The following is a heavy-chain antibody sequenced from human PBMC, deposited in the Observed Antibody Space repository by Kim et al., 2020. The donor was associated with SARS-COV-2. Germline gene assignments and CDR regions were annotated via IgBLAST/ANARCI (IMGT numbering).Heavy chain of an antibody. CDR2: IYYTGST. CDR3: ARGNVYYSSGSYLYYFDY. D-gene: IGHD3-10*01. J-gene: IGHJ4*02. CDR1: GGSISSYY. V-gene: IGHV4-59*01. Sequence: SETLSLTCTVSGGSISSYYWNWIRPPPGKGLEWIGYIYYTGSTNYNPSLKSRVTISVDTSKNQFSLKLGSVTAADTAVYYCARGNVYYSSGSYLYYFDYWGQGTLVTVSS.